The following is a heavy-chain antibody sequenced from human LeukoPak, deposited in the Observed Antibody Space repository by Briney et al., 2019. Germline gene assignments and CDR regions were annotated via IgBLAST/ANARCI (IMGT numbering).Heavy chain of an antibody. V-gene: IGHV3-30*18. J-gene: IGHJ1*01. Sequence: GGSLRLSCAASGVTFGSYGMHWVRQAPGKGLERVAVISYDGSNKYYADSVKGRFTISRDNSKNTLYLQMNSLRAEDTAVYYCAKDGPGAAAGTYFQHWGQGTLVTVSS. D-gene: IGHD6-13*01. CDR3: AKDGPGAAAGTYFQH. CDR1: GVTFGSYG. CDR2: ISYDGSNK.